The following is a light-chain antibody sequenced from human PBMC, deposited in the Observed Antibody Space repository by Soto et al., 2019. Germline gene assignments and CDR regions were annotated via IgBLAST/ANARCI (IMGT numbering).Light chain of an antibody. CDR2: GVS. CDR1: SSDIGSYNF. J-gene: IGLJ2*01. CDR3: SSYTTTNTPV. V-gene: IGLV2-14*01. Sequence: QSALTQPASVSGSLGQSITISCTGTSSDIGSYNFVSWYQHHPGKPPILVITGVSIRPSGVSFRFSGSKSGNTASLTISGLQAEDEADYYCSSYTTTNTPVFGGGTKLTVL.